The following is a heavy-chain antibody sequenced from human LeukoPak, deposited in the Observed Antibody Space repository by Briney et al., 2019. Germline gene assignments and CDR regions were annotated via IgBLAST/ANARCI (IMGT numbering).Heavy chain of an antibody. Sequence: LTGGSLRLSCTASGFSFGDYAMSWVRQAPGKGLEWVAYIRYDGSNEYYADSVKGRFTISRDNSKSTLYVQMNSLRAEDTAVYYCARCINGVCRAFDYWGQGTLVTVSS. CDR1: GFSFGDYA. CDR3: ARCINGVCRAFDY. D-gene: IGHD2-8*01. J-gene: IGHJ4*02. CDR2: IRYDGSNE. V-gene: IGHV3-30*02.